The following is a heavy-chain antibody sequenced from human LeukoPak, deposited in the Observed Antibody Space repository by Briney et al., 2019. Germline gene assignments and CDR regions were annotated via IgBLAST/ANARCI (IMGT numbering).Heavy chain of an antibody. Sequence: SGPALVKPPQTLTLTCTSSGFSLGTHGMSVNWVRQPPGKALEWLARIDWDDDKYYSASLKTRLTISKDTSKNQVVLTMTNMDPVDTATYFCARCIAATGTLDYWGQGALVTVSS. J-gene: IGHJ4*02. CDR2: IDWDDDK. CDR1: GFSLGTHGMS. V-gene: IGHV2-70*11. D-gene: IGHD6-13*01. CDR3: ARCIAATGTLDY.